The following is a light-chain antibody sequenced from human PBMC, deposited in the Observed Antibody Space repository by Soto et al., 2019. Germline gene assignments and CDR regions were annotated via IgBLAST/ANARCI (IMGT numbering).Light chain of an antibody. J-gene: IGLJ1*01. CDR3: SSYTGSSTLYV. V-gene: IGLV2-14*01. CDR2: DVS. Sequence: QSALTQPASVSGSPGQSITISCTGTSSDVGGSNYVSWYQQHPGKAPKLMIYDVSNRPSGVSNRFSGSKSGNTASLTISGLQAEEEADYYCSSYTGSSTLYVFGTGTKLTVL. CDR1: SSDVGGSNY.